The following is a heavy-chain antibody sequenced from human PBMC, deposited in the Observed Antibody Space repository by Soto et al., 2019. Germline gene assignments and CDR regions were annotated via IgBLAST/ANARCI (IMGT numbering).Heavy chain of an antibody. CDR1: GFTFSSYG. CDR3: APTRSLTLMGYFDY. J-gene: IGHJ4*02. Sequence: QVQLVESGGGVVQPGRSLRLSCAASGFTFSSYGMHWVRQAPGKGLEWVAVISYDGSNKYYADSVEGRFTISRDNSKNTLYLQMNSLRAEDTAVYYCAPTRSLTLMGYFDYWGQGTLVTVSS. D-gene: IGHD1-26*01. V-gene: IGHV3-30*03. CDR2: ISYDGSNK.